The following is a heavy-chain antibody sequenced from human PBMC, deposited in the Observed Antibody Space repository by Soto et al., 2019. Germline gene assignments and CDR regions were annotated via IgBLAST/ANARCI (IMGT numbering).Heavy chain of an antibody. V-gene: IGHV3-23*01. CDR1: GFTFSSYA. Sequence: GGSLRLSCAASGFTFSSYAMSWVRQAPGKGLEWVSAISGRGGSTYYADSVKGRCTITRDNTKNTMDLQMNSLRDEDTVVYYCANSFYSYSYDSIGYVFDYWGQGTLVTVSS. J-gene: IGHJ4*02. CDR2: ISGRGGST. D-gene: IGHD3-22*01. CDR3: ANSFYSYSYDSIGYVFDY.